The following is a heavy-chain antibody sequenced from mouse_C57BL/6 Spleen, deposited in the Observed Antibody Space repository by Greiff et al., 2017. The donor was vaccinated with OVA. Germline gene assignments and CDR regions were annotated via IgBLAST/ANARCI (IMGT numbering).Heavy chain of an antibody. D-gene: IGHD2-4*01. CDR3: ASNYDYDGDCYAMDY. CDR2: IYPGSGNT. V-gene: IGHV1-66*01. J-gene: IGHJ4*01. Sequence: VQLQQSGPELVKPGASVKISCKASGYSFTSYYIHWVKQRPGQGLEWIGWIYPGSGNTKYNEKFKGKATLTADTSSSTAYMQLSSLTSEDSAVYYCASNYDYDGDCYAMDYWGQGTSVTVSS. CDR1: GYSFTSYY.